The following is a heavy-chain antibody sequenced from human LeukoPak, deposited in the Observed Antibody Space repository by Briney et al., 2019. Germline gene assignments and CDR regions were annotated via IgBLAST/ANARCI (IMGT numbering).Heavy chain of an antibody. J-gene: IGHJ6*02. CDR3: ARPDIRTYYYDSSGYSLTDGMDV. D-gene: IGHD3-22*01. CDR2: MNPNSGNT. CDR1: GYTFTSYD. V-gene: IGHV1-8*01. Sequence: ASVKVSCKASGYTFTSYDINWVRQATGQGLEWMGWMNPNSGNTGYAQKFQGRVTMTRNTSISTAYMELSSLRSEDTAVYYCARPDIRTYYYDSSGYSLTDGMDVWGQGTTVTVSS.